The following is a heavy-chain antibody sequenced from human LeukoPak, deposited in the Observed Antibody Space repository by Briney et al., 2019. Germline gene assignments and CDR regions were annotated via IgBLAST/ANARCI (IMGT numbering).Heavy chain of an antibody. D-gene: IGHD3-10*01. CDR2: MNPNSGNT. CDR1: GYTFTSYD. CDR3: AREPGKSGSGTNYLFDY. Sequence: ASVKVSCKASGYTFTSYDINWVRQATGQGLEWMGWMNPNSGNTGYAQKFQDRVTMTRDTSTSTVYMELSSLRSEDTAVYYCAREPGKSGSGTNYLFDYWGQGTLVTVSS. J-gene: IGHJ4*02. V-gene: IGHV1-8*01.